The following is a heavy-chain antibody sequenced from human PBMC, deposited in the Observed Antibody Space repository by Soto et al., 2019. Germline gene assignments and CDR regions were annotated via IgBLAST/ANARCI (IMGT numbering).Heavy chain of an antibody. CDR3: ATRITVFGLLIPPFDP. V-gene: IGHV4-34*01. J-gene: IGHJ5*02. D-gene: IGHD3-3*01. CDR2: INHSGST. Sequence: SETLSLTCAVYGGSFSGYYSSWIRQPPGKGLWWIGEINHSGSTNYNPSLKSRVTISVDTSKNQFSLKVTSVPAADTAIYYCATRITVFGLLIPPFDPWGQGTQVTVSS. CDR1: GGSFSGYY.